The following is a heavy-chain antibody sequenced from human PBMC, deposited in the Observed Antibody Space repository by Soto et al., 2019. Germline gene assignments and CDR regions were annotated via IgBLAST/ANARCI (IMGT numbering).Heavy chain of an antibody. CDR3: ATSYYYDSSGPFDY. CDR1: GGSISSYY. D-gene: IGHD3-22*01. V-gene: IGHV4-59*01. CDR2: IYYSGST. Sequence: SETLSLTCTVSGGSISSYYWSWIRQPPGKGLEWIGYIYYSGSTNYNPSLKSRVTISVDTSKNQFSLKLSSVTAADTAVYYCATSYYYDSSGPFDYWGQGTLVTVSS. J-gene: IGHJ4*02.